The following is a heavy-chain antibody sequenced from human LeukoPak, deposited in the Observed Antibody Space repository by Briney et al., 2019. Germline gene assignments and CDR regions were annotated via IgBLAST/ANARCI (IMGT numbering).Heavy chain of an antibody. CDR2: IKGDGSEK. J-gene: IGHJ4*02. V-gene: IGHV3-7*01. CDR1: GFTFSGNY. CDR3: ARDFRFLEDY. Sequence: GGSLRLSCAASGFTFSGNYMTWVRQAPGKGLEWVGNIKGDGSEKYYVDSVKGRFTISRDNAKNSLYLQMNSLRAEDTAVYYCARDFRFLEDYWGQGTLVTVSS. D-gene: IGHD3-3*01.